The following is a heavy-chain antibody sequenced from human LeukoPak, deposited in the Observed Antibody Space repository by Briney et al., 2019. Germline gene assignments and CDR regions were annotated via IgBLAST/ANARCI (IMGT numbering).Heavy chain of an antibody. D-gene: IGHD2-2*02. CDR2: FDPEDGET. CDR3: ATASVPSAIDAFYI. CDR1: GYTLAELS. V-gene: IGHV1-24*01. Sequence: ASVKVSCKVSGYTLAELSMHWVRQAPGKGLEWMGGFDPEDGETIYAQKFQGRVTMTEDTSTDTTYMELSSLRSEDTAVYYCATASVPSAIDAFYIWGQGTMVTVSS. J-gene: IGHJ3*02.